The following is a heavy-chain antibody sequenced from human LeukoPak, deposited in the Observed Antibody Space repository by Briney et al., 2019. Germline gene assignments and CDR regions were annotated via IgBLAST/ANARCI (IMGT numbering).Heavy chain of an antibody. Sequence: SETLSLTCTVSGGSISSGGYCWSWIREHPGKGLEWIGYIYYSGSNYYNPSLNSRVPISVDTSKNQFSLKLSSVTAADTAVYYCARAPGWAGTSYMDAFDIWGQGTMVTVSS. CDR2: IYYSGSN. J-gene: IGHJ3*02. D-gene: IGHD2-2*01. CDR3: ARAPGWAGTSYMDAFDI. CDR1: GGSISSGGYC. V-gene: IGHV4-31*03.